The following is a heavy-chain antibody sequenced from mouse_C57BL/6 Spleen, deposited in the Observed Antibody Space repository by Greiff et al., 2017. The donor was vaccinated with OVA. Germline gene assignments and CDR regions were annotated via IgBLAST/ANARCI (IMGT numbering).Heavy chain of an antibody. D-gene: IGHD2-4*01. V-gene: IGHV6-3*01. Sequence: EVKLVESGGGLVQPGGSMKLSCVASGFTFSNYWMNWVRQSPEKGLEWVAQIRLKSDNYATNYAESVKGRFTISRDDYKSSVYLQMNNLRAKDTGIYYCTGRVYCDYDGGFAYWGQGTLVTVSA. CDR1: GFTFSNYW. CDR3: TGRVYCDYDGGFAY. CDR2: IRLKSDNYAT. J-gene: IGHJ3*01.